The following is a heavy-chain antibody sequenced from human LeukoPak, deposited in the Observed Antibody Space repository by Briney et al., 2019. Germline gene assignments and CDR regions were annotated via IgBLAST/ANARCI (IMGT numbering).Heavy chain of an antibody. J-gene: IGHJ3*02. CDR3: AKPYYDSSTFDI. CDR2: ISGSGGST. D-gene: IGHD3-22*01. Sequence: GGSLRLSCAGSGFTFSSYAMSWVRQAPGKGLEWVSAISGSGGSTYYADSVKGRFTISRDNSKNTLYLQMNSLRAEDTAVYYRAKPYYDSSTFDIWGQGTMVTVSS. CDR1: GFTFSSYA. V-gene: IGHV3-23*01.